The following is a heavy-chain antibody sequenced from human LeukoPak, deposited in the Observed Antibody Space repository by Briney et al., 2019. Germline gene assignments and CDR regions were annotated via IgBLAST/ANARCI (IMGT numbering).Heavy chain of an antibody. Sequence: GGSLRLSCAASGFTFSSYWMSWVRQAPGKGLEWVANIKQDGSEKYYVDSVKGRFTISRDNAKNSLYLQMNSLRAEDTAVYYCAKVPMSGEEGLHNNWFDPWGQGTLVTVSS. J-gene: IGHJ5*02. V-gene: IGHV3-7*03. CDR1: GFTFSSYW. CDR2: IKQDGSEK. CDR3: AKVPMSGEEGLHNNWFDP. D-gene: IGHD3-3*01.